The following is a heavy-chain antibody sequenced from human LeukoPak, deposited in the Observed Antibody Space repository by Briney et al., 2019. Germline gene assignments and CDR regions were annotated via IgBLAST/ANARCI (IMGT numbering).Heavy chain of an antibody. CDR1: GGSISTYY. J-gene: IGHJ4*02. CDR3: ARAGGSCSFGY. V-gene: IGHV4-59*12. CDR2: IDYSGTA. D-gene: IGHD1-26*01. Sequence: SETLSLTCTVSGGSISTYYWNWLRQPPGKGLEWIGYIDYSGTANINPSLKSRVTLSIDTSRNQFSLKLDSVPAADTAVYYCARAGGSCSFGYWGQGTRVTVSS.